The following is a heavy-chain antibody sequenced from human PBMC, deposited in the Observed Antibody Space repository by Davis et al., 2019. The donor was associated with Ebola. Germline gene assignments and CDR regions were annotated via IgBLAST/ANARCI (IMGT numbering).Heavy chain of an antibody. CDR3: AKDRIAVALEY. Sequence: LSLTCAASGFSVSSNFMHWVRQAPGKGLEWVAVIWYDGSNKYYADSVKSRFTISRDNSKNTLYLQMNSLRAEDTAVYYCAKDRIAVALEYWGQGTLVTVSS. CDR2: IWYDGSNK. V-gene: IGHV3-33*06. J-gene: IGHJ4*02. D-gene: IGHD6-19*01. CDR1: GFSVSSNF.